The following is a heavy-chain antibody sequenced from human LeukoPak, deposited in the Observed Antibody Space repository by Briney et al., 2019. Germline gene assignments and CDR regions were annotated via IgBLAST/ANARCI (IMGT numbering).Heavy chain of an antibody. CDR2: INPNSGGT. J-gene: IGHJ3*02. V-gene: IGHV1-2*02. CDR1: GYTFTEYY. CDR3: ASAPHGSGWENDAFDI. Sequence: ASVKVSCKASGYTFTEYYMHWVRQAPGRGLEWMGWINPNSGGTNYAQRFQGRVTVTRDTSISTAYMELSRLRSDDTAVYYCASAPHGSGWENDAFDIWGQGTMVTVSS. D-gene: IGHD6-19*01.